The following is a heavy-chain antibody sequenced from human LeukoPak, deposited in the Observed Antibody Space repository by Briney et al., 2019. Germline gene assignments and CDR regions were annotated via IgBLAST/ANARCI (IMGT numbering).Heavy chain of an antibody. D-gene: IGHD5-24*01. J-gene: IGHJ4*02. Sequence: SETLSLTCTVFGDSVDGFYWSWIRQAAGKGPEWLGRIYTSGATNCYPSLKSRVSMSIDTSKNQFSLKLSSVTAADTAVYYCARGRRGWLQRPFDYWGQGTLVTVSS. CDR2: IYTSGAT. CDR3: ARGRRGWLQRPFDY. CDR1: GDSVDGFY. V-gene: IGHV4-4*07.